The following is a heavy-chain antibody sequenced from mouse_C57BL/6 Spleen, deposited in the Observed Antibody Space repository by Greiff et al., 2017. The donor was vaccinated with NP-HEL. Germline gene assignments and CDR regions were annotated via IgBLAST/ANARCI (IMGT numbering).Heavy chain of an antibody. D-gene: IGHD6-1*01. CDR1: GYTFTDYY. V-gene: IGHV1-76*01. CDR2: IYPGSGNT. CDR3: ERSLRDAMDY. J-gene: IGHJ4*01. Sequence: QVQLQQSGAELVRPGASVKLSCKASGYTFTDYYINWVKQRPGQGLEWIARIYPGSGNTYYNEKFKGKATLTAEKSSSTAYMQLSSLTSEESAVYFCERSLRDAMDYWGQGTSGTVSS.